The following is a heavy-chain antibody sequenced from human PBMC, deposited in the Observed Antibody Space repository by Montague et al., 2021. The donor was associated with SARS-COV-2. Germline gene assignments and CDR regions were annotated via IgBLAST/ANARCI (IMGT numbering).Heavy chain of an antibody. V-gene: IGHV4-34*01. J-gene: IGHJ4*02. D-gene: IGHD3-10*01. CDR1: DGSLINYY. CDR3: ARGRKSRVSVVRGVLSSPCFEF. Sequence: SETLSLTCGVYDGSLINYYGSWIRQTPARGREWIGEINQSGTTNYNPSPRSRVTISVDASKNQFSLRVTSVTGADRAVYYCARGRKSRVSVVRGVLSSPCFEFWGQGTPVVVSS. CDR2: INQSGTT.